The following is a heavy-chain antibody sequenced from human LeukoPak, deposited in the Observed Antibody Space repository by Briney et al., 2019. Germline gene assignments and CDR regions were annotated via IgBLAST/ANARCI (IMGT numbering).Heavy chain of an antibody. D-gene: IGHD4-17*01. CDR2: ISGSGGST. CDR1: GFTFSSYA. V-gene: IGHV3-23*01. CDR3: AKDRLHDYGDAGWFDP. Sequence: GGSLRLSCAASGFTFSSYAMSWVRQAPGKGLEWVSAISGSGGSTYYADSVKGRFTISRDNSKNTLYLQMNSLRAEDTAVYYCAKDRLHDYGDAGWFDPWGQGTLVTVSS. J-gene: IGHJ5*02.